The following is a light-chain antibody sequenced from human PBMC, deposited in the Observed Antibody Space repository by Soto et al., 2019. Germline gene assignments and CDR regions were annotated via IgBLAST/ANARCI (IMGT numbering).Light chain of an antibody. V-gene: IGKV3-11*01. CDR2: DAS. CDR3: QQRNNWPLT. J-gene: IGKJ3*01. Sequence: EIVLTQSPATLSLSPGERATLSCRASESISTYLAWYQQKPGQAPKLLIYDASNRATGIPARFSGSGSGTDFTLTISSLEPEDLAVYYCQQRNNWPLTFGGGTNVDIK. CDR1: ESISTY.